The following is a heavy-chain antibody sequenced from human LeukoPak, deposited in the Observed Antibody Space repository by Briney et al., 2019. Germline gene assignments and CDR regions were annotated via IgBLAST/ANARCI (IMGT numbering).Heavy chain of an antibody. V-gene: IGHV3-48*04. CDR3: AKDSTIFGVVILFSFDY. J-gene: IGHJ4*02. Sequence: GGSLRLSCAASGFTFSSYSMNRVRQAPGKGLEWVSYISSSSSTIYYADSVKGRFTISRDNAKNSLYLQMNSLRAEDTAVYYCAKDSTIFGVVILFSFDYWGQGTLVTVSS. CDR2: ISSSSSTI. D-gene: IGHD3-3*01. CDR1: GFTFSSYS.